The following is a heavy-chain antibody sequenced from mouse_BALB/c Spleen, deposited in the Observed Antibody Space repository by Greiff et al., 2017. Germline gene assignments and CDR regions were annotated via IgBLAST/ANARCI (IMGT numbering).Heavy chain of an antibody. CDR2: ISSGSSTI. CDR1: GFTFSSFG. CDR3: ARGPYYYAMDD. Sequence: DVHLVESGGGLVQPGGSRKLSCAASGFTFSSFGMHWVRQAPEKGLEWVAYISSGSSTIYYADTVKGRFTISRDNPKNTLFLQMTSLRSEDTAMYYCARGPYYYAMDDWGQGTSVTVSS. V-gene: IGHV5-17*02. J-gene: IGHJ4*01.